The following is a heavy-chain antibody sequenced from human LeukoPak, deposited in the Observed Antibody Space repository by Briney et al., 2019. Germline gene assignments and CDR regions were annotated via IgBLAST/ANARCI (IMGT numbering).Heavy chain of an antibody. CDR3: ARIRAYTFWFED. J-gene: IGHJ4*02. D-gene: IGHD5-18*01. Sequence: PSETLSLTCDVSGYFITSGSYWGWIRQSPGKGLEWMASVYHSGSTYYQPSLKSRVTISVDTSKNQFSLKVKSVAAADTARYYCARIRAYTFWFEDWGQGTQVTVSS. CDR2: VYHSGST. CDR1: GYFITSGSY. V-gene: IGHV4-38-2*01.